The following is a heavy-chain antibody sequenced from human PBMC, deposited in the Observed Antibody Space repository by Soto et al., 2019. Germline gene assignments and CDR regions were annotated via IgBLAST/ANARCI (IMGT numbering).Heavy chain of an antibody. V-gene: IGHV4-39*01. J-gene: IGHJ4*02. Sequence: SETLSLTCSVSGVSLNSGHYYWVWVRQSPGKGLAWIASVYYDESTYYNPSLKSRVTISIDKPRNQFSLTLKSVTAADTAVYYCGKVLIGATRHADVDSWGQGARVTVSS. CDR1: GVSLNSGHYY. D-gene: IGHD2-15*01. CDR3: GKVLIGATRHADVDS. CDR2: VYYDEST.